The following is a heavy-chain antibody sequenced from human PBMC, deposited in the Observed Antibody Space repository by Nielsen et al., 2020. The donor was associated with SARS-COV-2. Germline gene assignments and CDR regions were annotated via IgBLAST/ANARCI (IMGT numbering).Heavy chain of an antibody. J-gene: IGHJ6*02. V-gene: IGHV3-7*01. CDR2: IKQDGSEK. CDR3: ARDGYNYGGSDYYYGMDV. D-gene: IGHD5-24*01. Sequence: WIRQPPGKGLEWVANIKQDGSEKYYVDSVKGRFTISRDNAKNSLYLQMNSLRAEDTAVYYCARDGYNYGGSDYYYGMDVWGQGTMVTVSS.